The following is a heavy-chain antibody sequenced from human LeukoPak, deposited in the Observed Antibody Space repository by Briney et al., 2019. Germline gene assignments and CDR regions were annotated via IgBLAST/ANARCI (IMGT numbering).Heavy chain of an antibody. CDR3: ARAHYYGSGSYSDAVDI. CDR1: GGSFTDYY. Sequence: SETLSLTCTVSGGSFTDYYWSWIRQSPGKGLEWIGYIYYTGTSYNPSLKSRVTISVDTSKNQLSLKLSSVTAADTAVYYCARAHYYGSGSYSDAVDIWGQGTMVTVSS. V-gene: IGHV4-59*01. D-gene: IGHD3-10*01. J-gene: IGHJ3*02. CDR2: IYYTGT.